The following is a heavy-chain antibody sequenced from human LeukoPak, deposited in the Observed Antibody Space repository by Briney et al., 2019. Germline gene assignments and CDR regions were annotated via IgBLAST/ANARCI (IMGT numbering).Heavy chain of an antibody. D-gene: IGHD3-22*01. V-gene: IGHV4-61*01. Sequence: PSETLSLTCTVSGGSISSSSYYWTWIRQPPGKGLEWIGYVYYSGSTNYSPSLKSRVTISVDTSKKQFSLKLSSVTAADTAVYYCARRVVVDGLYAFDIWGQGTMVTVSS. CDR3: ARRVVVDGLYAFDI. CDR1: GGSISSSSYY. CDR2: VYYSGST. J-gene: IGHJ3*02.